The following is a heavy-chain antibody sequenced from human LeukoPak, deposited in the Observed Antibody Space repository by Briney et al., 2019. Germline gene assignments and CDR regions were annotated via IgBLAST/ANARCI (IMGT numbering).Heavy chain of an antibody. J-gene: IGHJ4*02. Sequence: GGSLRLSCEASGFIFNDYAMHWVRQVPGKGLEWISLITWNGGHTYYADSVKGRFTISRDNIKNSLYLQMNSPRPEDTALYYCAKDRSYNSYFDYWGQGTLVTV. D-gene: IGHD5-24*01. CDR1: GFIFNDYA. V-gene: IGHV3-43D*04. CDR2: ITWNGGHT. CDR3: AKDRSYNSYFDY.